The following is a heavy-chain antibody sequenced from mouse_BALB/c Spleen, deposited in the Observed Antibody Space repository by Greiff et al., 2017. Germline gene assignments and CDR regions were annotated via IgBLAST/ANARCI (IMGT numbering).Heavy chain of an antibody. CDR1: GFTFSSFG. CDR3: ARSGSYRAMDD. V-gene: IGHV5-17*02. Sequence: EVQRVESGGGLVQPGGSRKLSCAASGFTFSSFGMHWVRQAPEKGLEWVAYISSGSSTIYYADTVKGRFTISRDNPKNTLFLQMTSLRSEDTAMYYCARSGSYRAMDDWGQGTSVTVSS. J-gene: IGHJ4*01. D-gene: IGHD1-1*02. CDR2: ISSGSSTI.